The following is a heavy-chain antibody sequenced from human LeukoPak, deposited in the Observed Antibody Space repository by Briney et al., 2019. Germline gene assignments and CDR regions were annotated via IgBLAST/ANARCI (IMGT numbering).Heavy chain of an antibody. CDR2: IKQDGSEK. V-gene: IGHV3-7*01. D-gene: IGHD6-6*01. CDR1: GFTFSSYA. CDR3: ARDWYSSSSGYYGMDV. J-gene: IGHJ6*02. Sequence: GGSLRLSCAASGFTFSSYAMSWVRQAPGKGLEWVANIKQDGSEKYYVDSVKGRFTISRDNAKNSLYLQMNSLRAEDTAVYYCARDWYSSSSGYYGMDVWGQGTTVTVSS.